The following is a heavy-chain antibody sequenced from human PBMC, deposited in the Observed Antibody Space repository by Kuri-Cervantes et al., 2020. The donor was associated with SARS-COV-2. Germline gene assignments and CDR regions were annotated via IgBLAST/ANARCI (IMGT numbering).Heavy chain of an antibody. CDR2: INPNSGGT. CDR1: GYTFTGYY. V-gene: IGHV1-2*06. CDR3: ARPHGYGIYYFDY. Sequence: ASVKVSCKASGYTFTGYYMHWVRQAPGQGLEWMGRINPNSGGTSYAQKFQGRVTMTRDTSTSTVYMELSSLRSEDTAVYYCARPHGYGIYYFDYWGQGTLVTVSS. J-gene: IGHJ4*02. D-gene: IGHD5-12*01.